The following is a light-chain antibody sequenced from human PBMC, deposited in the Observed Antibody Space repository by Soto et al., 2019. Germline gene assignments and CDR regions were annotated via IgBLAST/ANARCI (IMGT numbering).Light chain of an antibody. V-gene: IGKV1-5*01. CDR3: QHYGGMWT. CDR1: LSISNR. Sequence: DIRMTQSPSTLSASVGDRVTITCRASLSISNRLAWYQQKPGKAPKVLIYDASSLESGVPSRFSGSGAGTDFILTCSSLQPDDFASYCCQHYGGMWTFGQGTKVEMK. CDR2: DAS. J-gene: IGKJ1*01.